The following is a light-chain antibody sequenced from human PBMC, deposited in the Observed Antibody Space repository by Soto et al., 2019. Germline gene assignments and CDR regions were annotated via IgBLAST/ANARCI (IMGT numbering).Light chain of an antibody. Sequence: EVVMPQSPATLSVSPGERATLSCRASESVRSYLACYQQKPGQAPRLLIYGASTRATGIPARFSGSGSGTEFTLTISSLQSEDFAIYYCQQYNNWPPITFGQGTRLEIK. CDR1: ESVRSY. CDR2: GAS. CDR3: QQYNNWPPIT. J-gene: IGKJ5*01. V-gene: IGKV3-15*01.